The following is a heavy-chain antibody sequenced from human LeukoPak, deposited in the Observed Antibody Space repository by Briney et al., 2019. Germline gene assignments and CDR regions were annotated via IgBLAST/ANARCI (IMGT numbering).Heavy chain of an antibody. Sequence: GGSLRLSCAASGFTFSSCSMNWVRQAPGKGLERVSSISSSSSYIYYADSVKGRFTISRDNAKNSLYLQMNSLRAEDTAVYYCARALGELWEINWFDPWGQGTLVTVSS. CDR1: GFTFSSCS. D-gene: IGHD3-10*01. CDR3: ARALGELWEINWFDP. CDR2: ISSSSSYI. J-gene: IGHJ5*02. V-gene: IGHV3-21*01.